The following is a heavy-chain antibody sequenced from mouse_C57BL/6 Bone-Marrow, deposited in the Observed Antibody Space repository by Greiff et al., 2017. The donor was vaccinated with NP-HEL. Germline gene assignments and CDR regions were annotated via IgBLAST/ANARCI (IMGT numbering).Heavy chain of an antibody. CDR2: ISYDGSN. V-gene: IGHV3-6*01. D-gene: IGHD1-1*01. CDR1: GYSITSGYY. Sequence: EVQLQQSGPGLVKPSQSLSLTCSVTGYSITSGYYWNWIRQFPGNKLEWMGYISYDGSNNYNPSLKNRISITRDTSKNQFFLKLNSVTTEDTATYYCASTYGSSYYYYAMDYWGQGTSVTVSS. J-gene: IGHJ4*01. CDR3: ASTYGSSYYYYAMDY.